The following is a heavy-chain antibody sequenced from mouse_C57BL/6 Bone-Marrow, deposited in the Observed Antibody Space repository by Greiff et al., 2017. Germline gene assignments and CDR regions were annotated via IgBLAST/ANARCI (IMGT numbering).Heavy chain of an antibody. CDR3: ARSLLLRSTRRAMDY. D-gene: IGHD1-1*01. J-gene: IGHJ4*01. CDR2: INPYNGDT. CDR1: GYSFTGYF. V-gene: IGHV1-20*01. Sequence: EVQLQQSGPELVKPGDSVKISCKASGYSFTGYFMNWVMQSHGKSLEWIGRINPYNGDTFYNQKFKGKATLTVDKSSSTAHMKLRSLTSEDSAVYYCARSLLLRSTRRAMDYWGQGTSVTVSS.